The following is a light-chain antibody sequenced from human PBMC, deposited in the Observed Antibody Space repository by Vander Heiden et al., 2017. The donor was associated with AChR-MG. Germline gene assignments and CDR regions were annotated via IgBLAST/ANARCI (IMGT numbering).Light chain of an antibody. J-gene: IGKJ4*01. CDR1: QSVSTD. CDR2: DTS. CDR3: QQYKNWPPLT. V-gene: IGKV3-15*01. Sequence: EIVMAQSPATLSVSPGERATLSCRASQSVSTDLAWYQQKPGQAPRLLIYDTSTRATGVPARFSGSGSGTEFTLTISSLQSEDFAVYYCQQYKNWPPLTFGGGTKVGIK.